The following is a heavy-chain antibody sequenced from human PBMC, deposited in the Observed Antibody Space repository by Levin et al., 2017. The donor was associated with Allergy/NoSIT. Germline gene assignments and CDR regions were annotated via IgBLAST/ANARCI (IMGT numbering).Heavy chain of an antibody. D-gene: IGHD3-16*01. CDR2: ISSSSSYI. J-gene: IGHJ3*02. V-gene: IGHV3-21*01. CDR1: GFTFSSYS. CDR3: ARNKIYDPDAFDI. Sequence: GGSLRLSCAASGFTFSSYSMNWVRQAPGKGLEWVSSISSSSSYIYYADSVKGRFTISRDNAKNSLYLQMNSQRAEDTAVYYCARNKIYDPDAFDIWGQGTMVTVSS.